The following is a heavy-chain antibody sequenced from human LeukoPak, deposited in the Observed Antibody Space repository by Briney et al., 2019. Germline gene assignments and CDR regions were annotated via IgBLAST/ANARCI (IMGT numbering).Heavy chain of an antibody. J-gene: IGHJ4*02. CDR2: MNPNSDNT. CDR3: ARVYDSSGHYPIDY. Sequence: RASVKVSCKASGYTFTSYDINWVRQATGQGLEWMGWMNPNSDNTGYARKFQGRVTITRNTSISTAYMELSSLRSEDTAVYYCARVYDSSGHYPIDYWGQGTLVTVS. CDR1: GYTFTSYD. V-gene: IGHV1-8*01. D-gene: IGHD3-22*01.